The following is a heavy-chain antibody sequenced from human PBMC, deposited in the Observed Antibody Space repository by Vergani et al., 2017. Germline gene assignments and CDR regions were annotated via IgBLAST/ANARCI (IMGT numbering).Heavy chain of an antibody. CDR1: GGTFSSYT. J-gene: IGHJ6*02. CDR3: ASLYCSGGSCYSGLYYYGMDV. D-gene: IGHD2-15*01. V-gene: IGHV1-69*02. Sequence: QVQLVQSGAEVKKPGSSVKVSCKASGGTFSSYTISWVRQAPGQGLEWMGRIIPILGIANYAQKFQGRVTITADKSTCTAYMELSSLRSEDTAVYYCASLYCSGGSCYSGLYYYGMDVWGQGTTVTVSS. CDR2: IIPILGIA.